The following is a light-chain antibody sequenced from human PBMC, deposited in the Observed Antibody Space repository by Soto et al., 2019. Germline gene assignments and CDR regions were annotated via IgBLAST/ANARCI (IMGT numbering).Light chain of an antibody. CDR3: KLRSNWPST. J-gene: IGKJ4*01. CDR1: QSVSSY. V-gene: IGKV3-11*01. CDR2: DAS. Sequence: EIVLTQSPATLSLSPGERATLSCRASQSVSSYLAWYQQKPGQAPKLLIYDASNRATGIPARFSGSRSGTDFTLTISSLEPEDFAVYYCKLRSNWPSTFGGGTKVEIK.